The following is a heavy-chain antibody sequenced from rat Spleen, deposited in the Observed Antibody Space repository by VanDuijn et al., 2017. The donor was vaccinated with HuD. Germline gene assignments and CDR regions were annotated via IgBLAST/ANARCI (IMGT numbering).Heavy chain of an antibody. J-gene: IGHJ2*01. CDR2: ISYDGNTT. D-gene: IGHD1-8*01. CDR1: GFTFINYG. CDR3: TTARRTVENDY. Sequence: EVQLVESGGGLVQPGRSMKLSCAASGFTFINYGMAWVLQAPTTGLEWIASISYDGNTTYYSDSVKGRFTISRDNAKSTLYLQMDSLRSEDTATYYCTTARRTVENDYWGQGVMVTVSS. V-gene: IGHV5-20*01.